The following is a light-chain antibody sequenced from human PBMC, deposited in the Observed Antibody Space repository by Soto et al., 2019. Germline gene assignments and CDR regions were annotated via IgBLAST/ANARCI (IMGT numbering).Light chain of an antibody. Sequence: DIVRTQSPATLSVSPGDRPTLSCRASQSVSSTLAWYQQKRGQAPRLLMYGASTRATGIPVRFSGSGSGTEFTLIISSLQAEDVAVYYCMQYNDLPRTFGQGTKVEIK. CDR2: GAS. V-gene: IGKV3-15*01. CDR1: QSVSST. CDR3: MQYNDLPRT. J-gene: IGKJ1*01.